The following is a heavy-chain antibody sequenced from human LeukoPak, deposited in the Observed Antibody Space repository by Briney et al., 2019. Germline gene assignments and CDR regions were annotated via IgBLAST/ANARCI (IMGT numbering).Heavy chain of an antibody. J-gene: IGHJ5*02. CDR2: THTYNGHT. D-gene: IGHD3-22*01. Sequence: ASVKVSCKASGYTFTSYGITWVRQAPGQGLEWMGWTHTYNGHTKYAQKLQGRVTMTTDTSTSTAYMELRGLRSDDTAVYYCARDQYYDSKGWFDPWGQGTLVTVSS. CDR3: ARDQYYDSKGWFDP. V-gene: IGHV1-18*01. CDR1: GYTFTSYG.